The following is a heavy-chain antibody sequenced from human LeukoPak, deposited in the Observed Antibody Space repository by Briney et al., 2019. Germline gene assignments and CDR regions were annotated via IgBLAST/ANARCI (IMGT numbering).Heavy chain of an antibody. V-gene: IGHV3-64D*09. D-gene: IGHD1-26*01. Sequence: PGGSLRLSCSASGFIFSSYIMHWVRQAPGKGLEHVSAVSSGGGDPYYADSVKGRFTISRDNSKSTLSLQMSSLRPEDTAVYYCVKSIYSGSYYAFDYWGQGTLVTVSS. CDR3: VKSIYSGSYYAFDY. J-gene: IGHJ4*02. CDR1: GFIFSSYI. CDR2: VSSGGGDP.